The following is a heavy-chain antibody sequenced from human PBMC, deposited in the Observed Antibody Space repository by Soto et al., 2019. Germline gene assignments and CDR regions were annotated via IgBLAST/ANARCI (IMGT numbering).Heavy chain of an antibody. D-gene: IGHD3-10*01. Sequence: EVPLVESGGGLVQPGGSLRLSCAASGFTLSGRSMHWVRQAPGKGLVWVSGIDNAGTDSTYADSVKGRFTSSRDNAKNMLYLQMNSQSVEDTAVYYCARGWFGPDVWGKGTTVTVSS. CDR1: GFTLSGRS. CDR2: IDNAGTDS. V-gene: IGHV3-74*01. J-gene: IGHJ6*04. CDR3: ARGWFGPDV.